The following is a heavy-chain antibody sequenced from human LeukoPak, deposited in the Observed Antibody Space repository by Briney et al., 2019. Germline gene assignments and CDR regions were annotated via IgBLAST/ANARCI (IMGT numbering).Heavy chain of an antibody. CDR1: GFTFSSYE. V-gene: IGHV3-48*03. CDR2: ISSSGSTI. D-gene: IGHD2-2*01. CDR3: AKHARPVPALSDY. Sequence: AGGSLRLSCAASGFTFSSYEMNWVRQAPGKGLEWVSYISSSGSTIYYADSVKGRFTISRDDAKDSLYLQMNSLRAEDTAVYYCAKHARPVPALSDYWGQGTLVTVSS. J-gene: IGHJ4*02.